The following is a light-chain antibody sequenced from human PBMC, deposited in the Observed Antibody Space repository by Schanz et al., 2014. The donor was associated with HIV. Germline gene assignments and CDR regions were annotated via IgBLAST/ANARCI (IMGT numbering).Light chain of an antibody. CDR3: QVWDGGSDHWV. Sequence: SYELTQPPSVSVTPEKTARLTCGGNNLGSKSVHWYQQKPGQAPMLVISYDSDRPSGIPERFSGSNSGSTATLTISRVEAGDEADYYCQVWDGGSDHWVFGGGTKVTVL. V-gene: IGLV3-21*04. CDR1: NLGSKS. J-gene: IGLJ3*02. CDR2: YDS.